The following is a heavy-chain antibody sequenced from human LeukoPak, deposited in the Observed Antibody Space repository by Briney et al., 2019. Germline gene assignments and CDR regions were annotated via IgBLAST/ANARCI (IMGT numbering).Heavy chain of an antibody. CDR2: INHSGGT. V-gene: IGHV4-34*01. CDR3: AREAVYYDYVWGSYRYKTGAFDI. J-gene: IGHJ3*02. D-gene: IGHD3-16*02. CDR1: GGSFSGYY. Sequence: SETLSLTCAVYGGSFSGYYWSWIRQPPGKGLEWIGEINHSGGTNYNPSLKSRVTISVDTSKNQFSLKLSSVTAADTAVYYCAREAVYYDYVWGSYRYKTGAFDIWGQGTMVTVSS.